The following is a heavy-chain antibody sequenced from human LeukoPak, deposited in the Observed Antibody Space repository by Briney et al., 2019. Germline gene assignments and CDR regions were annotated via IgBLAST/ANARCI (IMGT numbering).Heavy chain of an antibody. Sequence: SETLSLTCTVSGGSISSYYWSWIRQPPGKGLEWIGYIYYSGSTNYNPSLKSRVTISVDTSKNQFSLKLSSVTAAGTAVYYCASGYYDFWSGYYHGFDYWGQGTLVTVSS. CDR3: ASGYYDFWSGYYHGFDY. CDR1: GGSISSYY. D-gene: IGHD3-3*01. V-gene: IGHV4-59*01. J-gene: IGHJ4*02. CDR2: IYYSGST.